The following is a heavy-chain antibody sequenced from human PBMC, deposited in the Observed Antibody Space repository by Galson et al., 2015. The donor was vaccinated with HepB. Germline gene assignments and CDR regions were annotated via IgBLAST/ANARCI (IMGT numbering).Heavy chain of an antibody. CDR3: ARAHCGGDCYWGYYFDY. J-gene: IGHJ4*02. V-gene: IGHV4-31*03. D-gene: IGHD2-21*01. CDR1: GGSISSGGYY. Sequence: TLSLTCTVSGGSISSGGYYWSWIRQHPGKGLEWIGYIYYSGSTYYNPSLKSRVTISVDTSKNQFSLKLSSVTAADTAVYYCARAHCGGDCYWGYYFDYWGQGTLVTVSS. CDR2: IYYSGST.